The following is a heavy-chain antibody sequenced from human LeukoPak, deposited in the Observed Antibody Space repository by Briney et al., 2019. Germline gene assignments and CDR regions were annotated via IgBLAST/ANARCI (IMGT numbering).Heavy chain of an antibody. CDR2: INPSSGST. V-gene: IGHV1-46*02. CDR3: ARESYTRKDFDH. Sequence: ASVKVSCKASGYTFNSYYIHWVRQAPGQGLEWMGIINPSSGSTTYAQKFKGRVTMTRDTSTTTVYMDLRSLRSEDTALYYCARESYTRKDFDHWGQGTLVTVSS. CDR1: GYTFNSYY. J-gene: IGHJ4*02. D-gene: IGHD2-2*02.